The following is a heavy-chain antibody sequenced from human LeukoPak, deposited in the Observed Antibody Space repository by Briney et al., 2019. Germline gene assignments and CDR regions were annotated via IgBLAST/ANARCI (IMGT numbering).Heavy chain of an antibody. J-gene: IGHJ6*03. CDR3: ARVLSGRGSLYYYYYYMDV. V-gene: IGHV3-53*01. CDR1: GFTFSSYE. Sequence: GGSLRLSCAASGFTFSSYEMNWVRQAPGKGLEWVSVIYSGGSTYYADSVKGRFTISRDNSKNSLYLQMNSLRAEDTAVYYCARVLSGRGSLYYYYYYMDVWGKGTTVTVSS. CDR2: IYSGGST. D-gene: IGHD3-10*01.